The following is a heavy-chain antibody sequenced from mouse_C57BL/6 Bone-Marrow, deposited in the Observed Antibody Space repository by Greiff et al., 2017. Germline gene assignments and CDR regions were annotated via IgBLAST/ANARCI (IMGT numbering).Heavy chain of an antibody. J-gene: IGHJ2*01. CDR1: GYTFTDYN. V-gene: IGHV1-18*01. D-gene: IGHD1-1*01. CDR2: INPNNGGT. CDR3: ARSRRYYYGSSYFDY. Sequence: EVQLQESGPELVKPGASVKIPCKASGYTFTDYNMDWVKQSHGKSLEWIGDINPNNGGTIYNQKFKGKATLTVDKSSSTAYMELRSLTSEDTAVYYCARSRRYYYGSSYFDYWGQGTTLTVSS.